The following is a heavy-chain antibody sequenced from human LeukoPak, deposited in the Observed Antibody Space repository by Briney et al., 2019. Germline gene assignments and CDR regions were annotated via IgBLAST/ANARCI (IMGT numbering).Heavy chain of an antibody. Sequence: PSETLSLTCTVSGGSIRSSYYYWGWIRQPPGKGLEWIGSIYDSGSTYYNPSLKSRVTISVDTSKNQFSLKLNSVTAADTAVYYCARHAVGGSPDFDYWGQGTLVTVSS. V-gene: IGHV4-39*01. CDR2: IYDSGST. J-gene: IGHJ4*02. CDR1: GGSIRSSYYY. D-gene: IGHD3-10*01. CDR3: ARHAVGGSPDFDY.